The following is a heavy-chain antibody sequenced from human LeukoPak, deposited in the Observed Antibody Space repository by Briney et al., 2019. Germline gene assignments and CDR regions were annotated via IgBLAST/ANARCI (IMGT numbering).Heavy chain of an antibody. CDR3: ARVWQDYSGVDY. CDR2: IWYDANTK. D-gene: IGHD2-21*01. J-gene: IGHJ4*02. V-gene: IGHV3-33*01. CDR1: EFSFKNYA. Sequence: GRSLRLSCAASEFSFKNYAMHWVRQAPGKGLEWVAVIWYDANTKHYVDSVKGRFTISRDNSKNTLYLQMSSLRAEDTAVYYCARVWQDYSGVDYWGQGTLVTVSS.